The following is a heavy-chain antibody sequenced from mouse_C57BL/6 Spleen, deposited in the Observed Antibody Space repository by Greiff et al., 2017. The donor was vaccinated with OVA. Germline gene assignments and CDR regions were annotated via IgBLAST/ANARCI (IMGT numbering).Heavy chain of an antibody. CDR2: INPSTGGT. CDR1: GYSFTGYY. Sequence: VQLQQSGPELVKPGASVKISCKASGYSFTGYYMNWVKQSPEKSLEWIGEINPSTGGTTYNQKFKAKATLTVDKSSSTAYMQLKSLTSEDSAVYYCARTGIYYDYEDYWGQGTTLTVSS. D-gene: IGHD2-4*01. CDR3: ARTGIYYDYEDY. V-gene: IGHV1-42*01. J-gene: IGHJ2*01.